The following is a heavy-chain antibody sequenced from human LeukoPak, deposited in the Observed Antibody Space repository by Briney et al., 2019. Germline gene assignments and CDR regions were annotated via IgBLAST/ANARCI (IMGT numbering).Heavy chain of an antibody. J-gene: IGHJ4*02. CDR1: GYSISSGYY. Sequence: PSETLSLTCAVSGYSISSGYYWDWIRQPPGKGLEWIETIYHSGTTYYNPSLKSRVTISVDTSKNQFSLKLSSVTAADTAVYYCARMYSSSWYLNYWGQGTLVTVSS. CDR2: IYHSGTT. V-gene: IGHV4-38-2*01. CDR3: ARMYSSSWYLNY. D-gene: IGHD6-13*01.